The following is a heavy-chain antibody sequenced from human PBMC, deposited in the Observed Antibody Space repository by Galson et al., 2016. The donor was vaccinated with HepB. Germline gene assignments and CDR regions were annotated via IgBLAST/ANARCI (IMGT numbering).Heavy chain of an antibody. V-gene: IGHV1-24*01. CDR2: FELEDGET. Sequence: SVKVSCKVSGFPVTDLSIHWVRQAPGKGLEWMGGFELEDGETVNAQKFQGRVTMTEDTSTDTAYMELRRLTSGDTAVYYCVTEGGNWGQGVLVTVSS. CDR3: VTEGGN. D-gene: IGHD3-16*01. J-gene: IGHJ4*02. CDR1: GFPVTDLS.